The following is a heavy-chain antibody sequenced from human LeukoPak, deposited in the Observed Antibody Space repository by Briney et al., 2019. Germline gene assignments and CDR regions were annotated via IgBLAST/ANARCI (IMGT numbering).Heavy chain of an antibody. V-gene: IGHV3-33*01. J-gene: IGHJ3*02. CDR2: IWYDGSNK. CDR1: GFTFSIYG. Sequence: GGSLRLSCAASGFTFSIYGMHWVRQAPGKGLEWVAVIWYDGSNKYYADSVKGRFTISRDNSKNTLYLQMNSLRAEDTAVYYCARKGGNQAFDIWGQGTMVTVSS. CDR3: ARKGGNQAFDI. D-gene: IGHD3-16*01.